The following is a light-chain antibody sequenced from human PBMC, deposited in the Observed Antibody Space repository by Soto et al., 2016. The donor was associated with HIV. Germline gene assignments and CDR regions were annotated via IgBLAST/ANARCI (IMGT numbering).Light chain of an antibody. CDR2: AAS. Sequence: DIQMTQSPSSLSASVGDRVTITCRASQSISRYLNWYQQKPGKAPKLLIYAASSLQSGVPSRFSGSGSGTDFTLTISSLQPEDFATYYCQQSHSTPPSFGGGPRWRSN. CDR3: QQSHSTPPS. J-gene: IGKJ4*01. CDR1: QSISRY. V-gene: IGKV1-39*01.